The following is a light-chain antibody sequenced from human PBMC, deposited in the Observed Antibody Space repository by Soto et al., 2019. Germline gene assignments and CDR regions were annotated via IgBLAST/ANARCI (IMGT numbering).Light chain of an antibody. Sequence: QPVLTQPPSASGTPGQRVTISCSGSNSNIGSNTVNWYQQLPGTAPKLLIYYDTLRPSGVPDRISGSKSGTSASLAISGLLSDDEADYYCPAWDDSLNGRVFGTGTQLTVL. CDR3: PAWDDSLNGRV. CDR2: YDT. V-gene: IGLV1-44*01. J-gene: IGLJ1*01. CDR1: NSNIGSNT.